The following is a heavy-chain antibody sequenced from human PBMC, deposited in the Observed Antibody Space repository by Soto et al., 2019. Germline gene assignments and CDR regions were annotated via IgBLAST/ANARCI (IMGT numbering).Heavy chain of an antibody. Sequence: QVALQQWGAGLLKPSQTLSLTCGVYGGSFNYYFWTCIRLTPGQGLEWIGEVHHSGTSYYNPSLKPRRTASVDTSKSQSSLTLTSMTAADTATYYCARRKDRSRYFYGMDVWGQGTTVVVS. V-gene: IGHV4-34*02. D-gene: IGHD6-19*01. CDR1: GGSFNYYF. CDR2: VHHSGTS. CDR3: ARRKDRSRYFYGMDV. J-gene: IGHJ6*02.